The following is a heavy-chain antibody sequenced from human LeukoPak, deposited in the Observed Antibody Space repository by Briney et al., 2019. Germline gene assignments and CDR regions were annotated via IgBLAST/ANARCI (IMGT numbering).Heavy chain of an antibody. CDR2: INHSGGT. D-gene: IGHD6-19*01. Sequence: SETLSLTCAVYGGSFSGYYWSWIRQPPGKGLEWIGEINHSGGTNYNPSLKSRVTISVDTSKNQFSLKLSSVTAADTAVYYCARAGIAVAGTMVWGQGTMVTVSS. J-gene: IGHJ3*01. V-gene: IGHV4-34*01. CDR3: ARAGIAVAGTMV. CDR1: GGSFSGYY.